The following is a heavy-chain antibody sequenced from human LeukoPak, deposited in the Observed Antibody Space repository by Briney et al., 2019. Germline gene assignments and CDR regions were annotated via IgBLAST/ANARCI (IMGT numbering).Heavy chain of an antibody. J-gene: IGHJ4*02. D-gene: IGHD2-2*01. V-gene: IGHV1-3*01. CDR1: GYTFTSYA. CDR3: ARGFEDIVVVPAAHTPPGY. CDR2: INAGNGNT. Sequence: ASVKVSCKASGYTFTSYAMHWVRQAPGQRLEWMGWINAGNGNTKYSQKFQGRVTITRDTSASTAYMELSSLRSEDTAVYYCARGFEDIVVVPAAHTPPGYWGQGTLVTVSS.